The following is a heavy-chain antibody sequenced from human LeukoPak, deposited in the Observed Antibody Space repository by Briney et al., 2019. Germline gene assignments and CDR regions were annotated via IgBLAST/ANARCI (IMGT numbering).Heavy chain of an antibody. J-gene: IGHJ4*02. D-gene: IGHD2-2*01. CDR1: GYTFTDYG. CDR2: ISANNGET. CDR3: ARVPPSAHQLLSSDY. Sequence: ASVTLSFSAAGYTFTDYGISWVRQAPGQGLEWMAWISANNGETRYAQNLQGRVTMTTDTSTSTAYMELRSLRSDDTAIYYCARVPPSAHQLLSSDYWGQGTLVTVSS. V-gene: IGHV1-18*04.